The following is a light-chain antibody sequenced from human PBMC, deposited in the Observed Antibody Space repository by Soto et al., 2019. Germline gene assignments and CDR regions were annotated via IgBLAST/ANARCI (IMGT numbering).Light chain of an antibody. J-gene: IGKJ1*01. CDR1: QSLVHSDGNTY. V-gene: IGKV2-24*01. CDR2: QVS. Sequence: IVMTQTPLSSPVILGQPASISCKSSQSLVHSDGNTYLSWLQQRPGQPPRLLIYQVSQRFSGVPGRFSGSGAGTNFTLKISRVEAEDVGIYYCMQATQGPQWTFGQGTKLEIK. CDR3: MQATQGPQWT.